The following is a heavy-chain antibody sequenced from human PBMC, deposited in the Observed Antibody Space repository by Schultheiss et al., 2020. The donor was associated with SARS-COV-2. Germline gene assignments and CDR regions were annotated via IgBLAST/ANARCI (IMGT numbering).Heavy chain of an antibody. CDR2: IYYSGST. J-gene: IGHJ6*02. CDR3: ARINIVVVPAARPDTYYYYGMDV. V-gene: IGHV4-30-4*08. D-gene: IGHD2-2*01. CDR1: GGSISSGDYY. Sequence: SETLSLTCTVSGGSISSGDYYWSWIRQPPGKGLEWIGYIYYSGSTYYNPSLKSRVTISVDTSKNQFSLKLSSVTAADTAVYYCARINIVVVPAARPDTYYYYGMDVWGQGTTVTVSS.